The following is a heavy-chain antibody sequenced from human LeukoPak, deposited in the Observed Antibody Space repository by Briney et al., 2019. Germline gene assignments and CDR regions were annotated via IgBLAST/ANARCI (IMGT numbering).Heavy chain of an antibody. V-gene: IGHV4-59*08. D-gene: IGHD2-21*02. CDR2: IYYSGST. Sequence: PSETLSLTCTVSGGSISSYYWSWIRQPPGKGLEWIGYIYYSGSTNYNPSLKSRVTISVDTSKNQFPLKLSSVTAADTAVYYCARHHRVTAIDYWGQGTLVTVSS. CDR1: GGSISSYY. CDR3: ARHHRVTAIDY. J-gene: IGHJ4*02.